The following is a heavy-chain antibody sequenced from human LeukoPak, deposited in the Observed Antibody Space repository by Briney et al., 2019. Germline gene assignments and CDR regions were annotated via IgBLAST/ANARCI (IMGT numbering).Heavy chain of an antibody. Sequence: GESLKISCKGSGYPFSSYWIGWVRQMPGKGLEWMGIIYPGDSDTRYSPSFQGQVTISADKSINTAYLQWSSLKASDTAMYYCSRHREYGTPYTGSAYWGQGTLVTVSS. CDR1: GYPFSSYW. CDR3: SRHREYGTPYTGSAY. D-gene: IGHD1-26*01. V-gene: IGHV5-51*01. J-gene: IGHJ4*02. CDR2: IYPGDSDT.